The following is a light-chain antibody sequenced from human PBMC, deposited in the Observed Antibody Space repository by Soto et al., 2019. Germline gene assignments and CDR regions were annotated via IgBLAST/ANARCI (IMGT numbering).Light chain of an antibody. J-gene: IGKJ4*01. CDR2: AAS. CDR3: QQSSSHRLT. Sequence: AIHFTPSPSSLSASVGDRVTITCRASQGIRSALGWYQQKPGKVPKLLIYAASTLQSGVPSRFSGSGSGTDFTLTIIRLEREDFPVCYCQQSSSHRLTFGGGTKVDIK. V-gene: IGKV1-6*01. CDR1: QGIRSA.